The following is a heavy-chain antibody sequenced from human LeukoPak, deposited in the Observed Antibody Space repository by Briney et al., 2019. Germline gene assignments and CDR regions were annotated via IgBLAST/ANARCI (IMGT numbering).Heavy chain of an antibody. J-gene: IGHJ4*02. V-gene: IGHV4-4*07. Sequence: SETLSLTCTVSGGSISSYYWSWIRQPAGKGLEWIGRIYTSGSTNYIPSLKSRVTMSVDTSKNQFSLKLSSVTAADTAVYYCARDYSSSWYFDYWGQGTLVTVSS. CDR1: GGSISSYY. CDR3: ARDYSSSWYFDY. D-gene: IGHD6-13*01. CDR2: IYTSGST.